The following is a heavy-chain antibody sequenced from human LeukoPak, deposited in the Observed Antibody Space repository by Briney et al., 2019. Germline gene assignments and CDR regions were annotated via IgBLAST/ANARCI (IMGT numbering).Heavy chain of an antibody. Sequence: PSETLSLTCTVSGGSISSYYWSWIRQPPGKGLEWIGYIYYSGSTNYNPSLKSRVTISVDTSKNQFSLKLSSVTAADTAVYYCAREGIVATIGDAFDIWGQGTVVTVSS. J-gene: IGHJ3*02. V-gene: IGHV4-59*01. D-gene: IGHD5-12*01. CDR2: IYYSGST. CDR3: AREGIVATIGDAFDI. CDR1: GGSISSYY.